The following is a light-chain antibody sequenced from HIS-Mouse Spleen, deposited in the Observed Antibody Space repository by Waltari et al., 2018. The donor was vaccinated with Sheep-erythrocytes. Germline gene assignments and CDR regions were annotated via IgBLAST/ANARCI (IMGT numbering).Light chain of an antibody. CDR3: QSYDSSLSAVV. CDR1: RSNIGAGYD. CDR2: GNS. V-gene: IGLV1-40*01. Sequence: QSVLTQPPSVSGAPGQRVTISCTGRRSNIGAGYDVHWYQQLPGTAPKLLIYGNSNRPSGVPDRFSGSKSGTSASLAITGLQAEDEADYYCQSYDSSLSAVVFGGGTKLTVL. J-gene: IGLJ2*01.